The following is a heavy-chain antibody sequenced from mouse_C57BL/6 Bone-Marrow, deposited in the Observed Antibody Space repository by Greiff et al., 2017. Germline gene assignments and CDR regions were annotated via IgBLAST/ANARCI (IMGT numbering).Heavy chain of an antibody. CDR2: IYPRSGNT. J-gene: IGHJ3*01. D-gene: IGHD2-5*01. Sequence: QVQLQQSGAELARPGASVKLSCKASGYTFTSYGISWVKQRTGQGLEWIGEIYPRSGNTYYKAKFKGKATLTADKSSSTAYMELRILTSEDSAVYVCAREDDYSNYGWFAYWGQGTLVTVSA. V-gene: IGHV1-81*01. CDR3: AREDDYSNYGWFAY. CDR1: GYTFTSYG.